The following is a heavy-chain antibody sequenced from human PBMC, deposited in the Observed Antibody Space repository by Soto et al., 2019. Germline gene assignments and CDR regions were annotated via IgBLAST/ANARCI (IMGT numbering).Heavy chain of an antibody. CDR3: AGDCRPSNGRYLINYSYYDGMDV. J-gene: IGHJ6*02. Sequence: PGGSLRLSCSASGFTFSASDMSWVRQAPWKGLEWISYISGTSIYTTYAASVKGRFTISRDNAKNSLYLQMDSLRVEDRAVYSCAGDCRPSNGRYLINYSYYDGMDVWGQGTTVTICS. D-gene: IGHD3-10*01. CDR1: GFTFSASD. CDR2: ISGTSIYT. V-gene: IGHV3-11*06.